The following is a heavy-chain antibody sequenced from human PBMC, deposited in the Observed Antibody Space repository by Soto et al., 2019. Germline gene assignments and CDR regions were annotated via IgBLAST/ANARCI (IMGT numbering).Heavy chain of an antibody. CDR2: ISGSGGST. CDR1: GFTFSSYA. V-gene: IGHV3-23*01. D-gene: IGHD6-19*01. Sequence: GGSLRLSCAASGFTFSSYAMSWVRQAPGKGLEWVSAISGSGGSTYYADSVKGRFTISRDNSKNTLYLQMNSLRAEDTAVYYCAKGVIAVAGTIMDYFDYWGQGTLVTVSS. CDR3: AKGVIAVAGTIMDYFDY. J-gene: IGHJ4*02.